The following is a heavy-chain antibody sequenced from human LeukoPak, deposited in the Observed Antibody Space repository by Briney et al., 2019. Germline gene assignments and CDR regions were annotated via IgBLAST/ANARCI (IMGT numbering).Heavy chain of an antibody. CDR3: AKSGSSGSYLYFDY. D-gene: IGHD1-26*01. V-gene: IGHV3-9*01. CDR2: ISWNSGSI. Sequence: GGSLRLSCAASGFTFDDYAMHWVRQAPGKGLEWVSGISWNSGSIGYADSVKGRFTISRDNAKNSLYLQMNSLRAEDTALYYCAKSGSSGSYLYFDYWGQGTLVTVSS. CDR1: GFTFDDYA. J-gene: IGHJ4*02.